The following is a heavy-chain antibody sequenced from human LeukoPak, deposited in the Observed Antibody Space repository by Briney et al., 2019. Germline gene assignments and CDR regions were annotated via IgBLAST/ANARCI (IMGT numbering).Heavy chain of an antibody. CDR3: ARDERYYDGRYYPYAFDI. CDR1: EFTFEDYG. D-gene: IGHD3-22*01. Sequence: GGSLRLSCAVSEFTFEDYGMSWVRQAPGKGLEWVAGISWNGGTTGHADSVKGRFTISRDNAEKSLFLQMKTLRDEDTALYYCARDERYYDGRYYPYAFDIWGQGTMVTVSS. J-gene: IGHJ3*02. CDR2: ISWNGGTT. V-gene: IGHV3-20*04.